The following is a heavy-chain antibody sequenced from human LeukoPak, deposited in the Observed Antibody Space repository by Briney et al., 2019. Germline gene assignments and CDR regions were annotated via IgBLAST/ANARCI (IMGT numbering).Heavy chain of an antibody. J-gene: IGHJ4*02. CDR3: ARREDSSSRYVNFDY. V-gene: IGHV5-51*01. CDR1: GYRFTIYC. CDR2: IYPADSDT. Sequence: GSLPISCLGSGYRFTIYCSGWVRQIPGKSVGGGGSIYPADSDTRYSPSFKGQVTISADKSISTAYLQWSTLKASDTAMYYCARREDSSSRYVNFDYWGQGTLVTVSS. D-gene: IGHD6-13*01.